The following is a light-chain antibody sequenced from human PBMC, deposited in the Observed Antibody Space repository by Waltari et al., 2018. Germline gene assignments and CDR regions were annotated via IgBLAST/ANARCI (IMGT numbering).Light chain of an antibody. CDR3: QQYNNLGPWT. CDR1: QSVTSS. J-gene: IGKJ1*01. V-gene: IGKV3-15*01. CDR2: GAS. Sequence: DIVLTHLPVTLSVSPGETVTLSCRASQSVTSSFCWYHQNRGQPPRLLLFGASTGATGVPARFSGSGSGTDFTLTISSLQSEDFGFYYCQQYNNLGPWTFGQGTKVELK.